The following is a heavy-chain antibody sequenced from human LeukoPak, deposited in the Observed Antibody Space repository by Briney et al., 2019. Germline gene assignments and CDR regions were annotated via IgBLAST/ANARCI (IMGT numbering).Heavy chain of an antibody. Sequence: GGSLRLSCAASGFTLSVYWMSWGREAPGKGLEWVANIKEDGSEKYYRDSVQGRFTISRDNAKNSLYLQMNSLRAEDTAVYYCARSGSGYFDYWGQGSLVTVSS. J-gene: IGHJ4*02. CDR2: IKEDGSEK. CDR1: GFTLSVYW. CDR3: ARSGSGYFDY. V-gene: IGHV3-7*01.